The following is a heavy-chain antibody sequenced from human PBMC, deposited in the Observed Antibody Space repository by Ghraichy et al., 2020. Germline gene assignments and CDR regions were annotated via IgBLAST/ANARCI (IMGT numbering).Heavy chain of an antibody. CDR3: ARDTVGARPRDAFDI. CDR1: GFTFSSYS. Sequence: LSLTCAASGFTFSSYSMNWVRQAPGKGLEWIAYSSFNNNVIYYADSVKGRFTISRDKSKNSLYLQMDSLRGEDTGVYYCARDTVGARPRDAFDIWGQGTLVTVSS. J-gene: IGHJ3*02. D-gene: IGHD1-26*01. CDR2: SSFNNNVI. V-gene: IGHV3-48*01.